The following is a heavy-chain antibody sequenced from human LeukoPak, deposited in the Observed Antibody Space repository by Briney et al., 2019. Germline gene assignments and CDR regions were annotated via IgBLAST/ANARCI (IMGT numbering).Heavy chain of an antibody. J-gene: IGHJ4*02. CDR1: GGTFSSYA. CDR3: ARTRGYSYGQDY. CDR2: IIPIFGTA. D-gene: IGHD5-18*01. Sequence: GASVKVSCKASGGTFSSYAISWVRQAPGQGLEWMGRIIPIFGTANYAQKFQGRVTITTDVSTSTAYMELSSLRSEDTAVYYCARTRGYSYGQDYWGQGTLVTVSS. V-gene: IGHV1-69*05.